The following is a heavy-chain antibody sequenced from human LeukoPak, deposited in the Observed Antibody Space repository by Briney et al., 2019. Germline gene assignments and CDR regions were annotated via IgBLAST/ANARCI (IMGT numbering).Heavy chain of an antibody. CDR2: IKRKADGGTT. D-gene: IGHD4/OR15-4a*01. V-gene: IGHV3-15*01. CDR1: GFTFSNAW. J-gene: IGHJ4*02. CDR3: TTLGAFDY. Sequence: GGSLRLSCAASGFTFSNAWMSWVRQAPGKGLEWVGRIKRKADGGTTDYAAPVKGRFSISRDDSKNTLYLQMNSLKTEDTAVYYCTTLGAFDYWGLGTLVTASS.